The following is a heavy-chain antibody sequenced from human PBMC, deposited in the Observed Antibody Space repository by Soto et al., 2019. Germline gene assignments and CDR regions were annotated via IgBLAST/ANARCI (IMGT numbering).Heavy chain of an antibody. CDR1: GGSVSSGSYY. Sequence: SETLPLTCTVSGGSVSSGSYYWSWIRQPPGKGLEWIGYIYYSGSTNYNPSLKSRVTISVDTSKNQFSLKLSSVTAADTAVYYCARALGTPDASRGWGAFDIWGQGTMVTV. V-gene: IGHV4-61*01. D-gene: IGHD3-16*01. CDR2: IYYSGST. CDR3: ARALGTPDASRGWGAFDI. J-gene: IGHJ3*02.